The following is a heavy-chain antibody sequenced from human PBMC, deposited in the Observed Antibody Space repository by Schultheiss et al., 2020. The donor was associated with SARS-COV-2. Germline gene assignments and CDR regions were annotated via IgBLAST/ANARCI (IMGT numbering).Heavy chain of an antibody. CDR2: IYHSGSA. J-gene: IGHJ4*02. CDR3: ARGAASTMITPIAH. D-gene: IGHD3-16*01. V-gene: IGHV4-38-2*01. Sequence: SETLSLTCGVSGFSISSGYYWSWIRQAPGKGLEWIGSIYHSGSAYYNPSLNSRVTISLDTSKNQISLSLSSVTAADTAVFYCARGAASTMITPIAHWGQGTLVTVSS. CDR1: GFSISSGYY.